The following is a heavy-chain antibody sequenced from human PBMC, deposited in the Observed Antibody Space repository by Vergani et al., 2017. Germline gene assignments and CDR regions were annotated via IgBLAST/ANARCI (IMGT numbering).Heavy chain of an antibody. J-gene: IGHJ5*02. V-gene: IGHV4-31*03. CDR1: GGSISSGGYY. Sequence: QVQLQESGPGLVKPSQPLSLPCPVSGGSISSGGYYWSWIRQHPGKGPEWIGYIYYSGSTNYNPSLKSRLTISVDTSKSQYSLKLSSVTAADTAVYYCARLGCACDFWSGNRPYNWFDPWGQGTLVTVSS. CDR2: IYYSGST. D-gene: IGHD3-3*01. CDR3: ARLGCACDFWSGNRPYNWFDP.